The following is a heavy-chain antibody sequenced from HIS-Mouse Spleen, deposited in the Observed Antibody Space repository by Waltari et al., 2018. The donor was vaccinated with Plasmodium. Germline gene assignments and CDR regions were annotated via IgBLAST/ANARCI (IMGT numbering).Heavy chain of an antibody. CDR3: ARVGRRIWGAFDI. J-gene: IGHJ3*02. Sequence: QVQLQESCPGLVKPSETLSLPCTVSGGSISSYSWSWIRQPTGKGLEWIGYIYYRGSTNYNPSLKSRVTISVDTAKNQFSLKLSSVTAADTAVYYCARVGRRIWGAFDIWGQGTMVTVSS. CDR1: GGSISSYS. D-gene: IGHD3-16*01. V-gene: IGHV4-59*01. CDR2: IYYRGST.